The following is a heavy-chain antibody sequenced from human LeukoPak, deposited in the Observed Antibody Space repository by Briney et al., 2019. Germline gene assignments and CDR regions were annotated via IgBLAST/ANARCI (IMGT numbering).Heavy chain of an antibody. CDR2: IYYSGST. J-gene: IGHJ3*02. Sequence: SETLSLTCTVSGGSISSSSYYWGWIRQPPGKGLEWIGSIYYSGSTYYNPSLKSRVTISVDTSKNQFSLKLSSVTAADTAVYHCARITYYDFWSGYYTLNDAFDIWGQGTMVTVSS. CDR1: GGSISSSSYY. D-gene: IGHD3-3*01. CDR3: ARITYYDFWSGYYTLNDAFDI. V-gene: IGHV4-39*01.